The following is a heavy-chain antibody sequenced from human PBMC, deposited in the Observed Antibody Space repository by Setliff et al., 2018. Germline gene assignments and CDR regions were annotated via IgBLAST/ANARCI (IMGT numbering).Heavy chain of an antibody. D-gene: IGHD1-26*01. V-gene: IGHV1-18*01. CDR3: ARFRVSSGGYNYYAMDV. CDR2: IKTFSFKA. J-gene: IGHJ6*02. CDR1: GYTLVNYG. Sequence: GASVKVSCKASGYTLVNYGINWVRQAPGQGLEWVGWIKTFSFKANYAQKLQDRVTITTDTSTATVYMELRGLRSDDTATYYCARFRVSSGGYNYYAMDVWGQGTTVTVSS.